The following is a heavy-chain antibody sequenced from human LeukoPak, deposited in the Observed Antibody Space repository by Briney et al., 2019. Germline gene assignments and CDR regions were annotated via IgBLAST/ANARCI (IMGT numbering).Heavy chain of an antibody. CDR3: ARASWVSTADAVW. CDR2: IWYDGSNK. V-gene: IGHV3-33*01. D-gene: IGHD3-16*01. J-gene: IGHJ4*02. Sequence: GRSLRLSCAASGFTFSSYGMHWVRQAPGKGLEWVAVIWYDGSNKYYADSVKGRFTLSRDLSRNTVFLQLNNLRVEDTAIYYCARASWVSTADAVWWGQGTLVTVSS. CDR1: GFTFSSYG.